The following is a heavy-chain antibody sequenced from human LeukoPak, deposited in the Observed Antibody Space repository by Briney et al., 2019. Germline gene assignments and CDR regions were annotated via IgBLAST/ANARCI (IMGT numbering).Heavy chain of an antibody. CDR1: GASISSGSNY. CDR2: IYSSGST. Sequence: SETLSLTCSVSGASISSGSNYWGWIRQPPGKTLEWIGSIYSSGSTYYNPSLKSRVTISLDTSKNQFSLKLSSVSAEDTALYYCARERLGGSYYRPVEYWGQGTLVTVSS. J-gene: IGHJ4*02. V-gene: IGHV4-39*07. D-gene: IGHD1-26*01. CDR3: ARERLGGSYYRPVEY.